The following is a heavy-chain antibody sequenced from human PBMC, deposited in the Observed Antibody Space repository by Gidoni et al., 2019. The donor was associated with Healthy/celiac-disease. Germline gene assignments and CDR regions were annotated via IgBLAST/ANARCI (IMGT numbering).Heavy chain of an antibody. D-gene: IGHD3-16*02. V-gene: IGHV3-21*01. CDR1: GFTFSSYR. CDR2: ISSSSSYI. J-gene: IGHJ3*02. Sequence: EVQLVESGGGLVKPGGSLRLSCAASGFTFSSYRMNWVRQAPGKGLEWVSSISSSSSYIYYADSVKGRFTISRDNAKNSLYLQMNSLRAEDTAVYYCAREFMITFGGVIEGDAFDIWGQGTMVTVSS. CDR3: AREFMITFGGVIEGDAFDI.